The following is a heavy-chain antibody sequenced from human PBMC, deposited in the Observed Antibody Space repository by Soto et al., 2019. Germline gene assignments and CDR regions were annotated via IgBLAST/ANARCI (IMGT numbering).Heavy chain of an antibody. CDR2: ISSSSSYT. CDR1: GFTFSDYY. D-gene: IGHD2-2*02. J-gene: IGHJ4*02. CDR3: AGFGLPAINY. Sequence: GGSLRLSCAASGFTFSDYYMSWIRQAPGKGLEWVSYISSSSSYTNYADSVKGRFTISRDNAKNSLYLQMNSLRAEDTAVYYCAGFGLPAINYWGQGTLVTVSS. V-gene: IGHV3-11*06.